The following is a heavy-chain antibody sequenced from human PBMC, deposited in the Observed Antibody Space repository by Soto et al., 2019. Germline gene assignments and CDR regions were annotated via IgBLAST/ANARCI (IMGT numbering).Heavy chain of an antibody. Sequence: SSVKVSCKASGYTFTSYGISWVRQAPGQGLEWMGWISAYNGNTNYAQKLQGRVTMTKDTSTSTAYMELRSLRSDDTAVYYCARNSGYDYFHWFDPWGKGTLVSAPQ. CDR3: ARNSGYDYFHWFDP. D-gene: IGHD5-12*01. CDR2: ISAYNGNT. CDR1: GYTFTSYG. J-gene: IGHJ5*02. V-gene: IGHV1-18*04.